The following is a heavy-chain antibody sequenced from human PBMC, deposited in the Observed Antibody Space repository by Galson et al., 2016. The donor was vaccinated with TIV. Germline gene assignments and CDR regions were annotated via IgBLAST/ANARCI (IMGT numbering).Heavy chain of an antibody. D-gene: IGHD3-10*01. CDR1: GASIRGGNYY. CDR2: FYSSGNS. Sequence: LSLTCTVSGASIRGGNYYWSWIRRSAGKGLEWIGRFYSSGNSDYKPSLRRRVTISGDKSKNQVSLTLPSVTAADTAVYYCAGASFGSGTYYHYFDFWGPGILVTVSS. V-gene: IGHV4-61*02. J-gene: IGHJ4*02. CDR3: AGASFGSGTYYHYFDF.